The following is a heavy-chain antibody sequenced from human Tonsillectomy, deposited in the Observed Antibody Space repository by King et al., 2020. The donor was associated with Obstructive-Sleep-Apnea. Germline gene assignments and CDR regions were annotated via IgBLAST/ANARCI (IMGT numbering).Heavy chain of an antibody. CDR1: GGSFSDYY. Sequence: VQLQQWGAGLLKPSEILSLTCAVYGGSFSDYYWSWIRQPPGMGLEWIGEINHSGSTSYSPSLKSRLTISVDTSKNQFSLKLSSVTAADTAVYYCARVPLSYYGSGSNWYFDLWGRGTLVTVSS. CDR2: INHSGST. D-gene: IGHD3-10*01. CDR3: ARVPLSYYGSGSNWYFDL. J-gene: IGHJ2*01. V-gene: IGHV4-34*01.